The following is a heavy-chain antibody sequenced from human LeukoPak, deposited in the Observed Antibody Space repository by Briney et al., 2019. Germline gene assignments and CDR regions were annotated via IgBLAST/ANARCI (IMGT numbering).Heavy chain of an antibody. D-gene: IGHD3-16*01. CDR2: IYPTDSDT. CDR3: ARSLYDVSIYYLDY. J-gene: IGHJ4*02. CDR1: GYSFNNYW. Sequence: GGALEISCKGSGYSFNNYWLGWVRQMPGKGLEGMGIIYPTDSDTRYSPSFQGQVTISADKSISTAYLQWGSLKASDTAMYYCARSLYDVSIYYLDYWGQGTLVTVST. V-gene: IGHV5-51*01.